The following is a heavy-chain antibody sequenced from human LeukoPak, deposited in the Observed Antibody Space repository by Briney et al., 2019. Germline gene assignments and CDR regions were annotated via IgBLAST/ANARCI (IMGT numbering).Heavy chain of an antibody. Sequence: GGSLRLSCAASGFTVSSNYMSWVRQAPGKGLEWVSVIYSGGSTYYADSVKGRFTISRDNAKNSLYLQMNSLRAEDTALYHCARGPPIGEQWLGRFDYWGQGTLVTVSS. CDR3: ARGPPIGEQWLGRFDY. CDR2: IYSGGST. V-gene: IGHV3-53*01. CDR1: GFTVSSNY. D-gene: IGHD6-19*01. J-gene: IGHJ4*02.